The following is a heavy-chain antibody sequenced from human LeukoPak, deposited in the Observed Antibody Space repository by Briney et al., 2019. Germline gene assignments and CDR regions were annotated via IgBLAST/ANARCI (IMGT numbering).Heavy chain of an antibody. CDR1: GLTFSRYA. Sequence: SGGSLRLSCAASGLTFSRYAMHWVRQAPGKGLEWISYITGSSATIYYGDSVKGRFTISRDNAKNSLYMEINSLRAEDTAMYYCARGLQWGFDWWGQGTLVTVSS. CDR3: ARGLQWGFDW. J-gene: IGHJ4*02. D-gene: IGHD6-19*01. V-gene: IGHV3-48*01. CDR2: ITGSSATI.